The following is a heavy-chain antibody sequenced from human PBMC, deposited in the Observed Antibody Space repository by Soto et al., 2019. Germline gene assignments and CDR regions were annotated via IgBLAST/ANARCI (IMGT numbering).Heavy chain of an antibody. CDR2: IYSGGYT. D-gene: IGHD3-10*01. Sequence: EVQLVESGGGLIQPGGSLRLSCAVSGFTVSNNYMSWVRQAPGKGLEGVSVIYSGGYTAYGDSVKGRFTISRDNSKNNLYLQIKSPRPDAAAVFYGATPGGGGGYWGQGTLVTVSS. V-gene: IGHV3-53*01. CDR1: GFTVSNNY. CDR3: ATPGGGGGY. J-gene: IGHJ4*02.